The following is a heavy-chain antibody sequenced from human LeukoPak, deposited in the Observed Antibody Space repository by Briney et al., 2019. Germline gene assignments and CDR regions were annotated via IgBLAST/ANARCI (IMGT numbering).Heavy chain of an antibody. CDR1: GYTFTDYY. J-gene: IGHJ4*02. CDR2: INPNSGGT. Sequence: ASVKVSCKASGYTFTDYYMYWVRQAPGQGLEWMGWINPNSGGTNYAQKFQGRVSLTRDTSISTAYMELRSLRSDDTAVYYCARPSISGSYYDYWGQGTLVTVSS. D-gene: IGHD1-26*01. V-gene: IGHV1-2*02. CDR3: ARPSISGSYYDY.